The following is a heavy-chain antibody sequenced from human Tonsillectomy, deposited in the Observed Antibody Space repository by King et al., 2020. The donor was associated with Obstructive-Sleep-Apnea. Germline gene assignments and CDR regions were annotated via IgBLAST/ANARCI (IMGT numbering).Heavy chain of an antibody. Sequence: VQLVESGGGLVQPGGSLRLSCAASGFTFSAYVMSWVRQAPGKGLEWVSGIRGKGDRTYYADSVKGRFTISRDNSKNTLYLQMNSLRVGDTAVYYCAKDPRLTGTIGPIDDWGQGTLVTVSS. CDR2: IRGKGDRT. CDR1: GFTFSAYV. CDR3: AKDPRLTGTIGPIDD. V-gene: IGHV3-23*04. J-gene: IGHJ4*02. D-gene: IGHD2-8*01.